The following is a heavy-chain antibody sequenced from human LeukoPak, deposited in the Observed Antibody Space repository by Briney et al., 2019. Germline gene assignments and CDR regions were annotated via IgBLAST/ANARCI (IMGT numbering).Heavy chain of an antibody. CDR3: ARHTSGWYYFDY. CDR1: GGSISSYY. Sequence: PSETLSLTCTVPGGSISSYYWSWIRQPPGKGLEWIGYIYYSGSTNYNPSLKSRVTISVDTSKNQFSLKLSSVTAADTAVYYCARHTSGWYYFDYWGQGTLVTVSS. V-gene: IGHV4-59*08. CDR2: IYYSGST. J-gene: IGHJ4*02. D-gene: IGHD6-19*01.